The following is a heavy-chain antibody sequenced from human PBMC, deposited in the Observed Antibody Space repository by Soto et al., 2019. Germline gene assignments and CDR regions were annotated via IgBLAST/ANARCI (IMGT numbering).Heavy chain of an antibody. CDR1: GFTFSSYW. J-gene: IGHJ4*02. CDR2: IKQDGSEK. V-gene: IGHV3-7*01. Sequence: EVQLVESGGGLVQPGGSLRLSCAASGFTFSSYWMSWVRQAPGKGLEWVANIKQDGSEKYYVDSVKGRFTISRDNAKNSLYLQMNSLRAEDTAVYYCATGYDFWSGELFDYWGQGTLVTVSS. D-gene: IGHD3-3*01. CDR3: ATGYDFWSGELFDY.